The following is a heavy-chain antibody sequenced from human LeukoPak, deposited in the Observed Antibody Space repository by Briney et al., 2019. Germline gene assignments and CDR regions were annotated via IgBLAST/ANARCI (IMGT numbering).Heavy chain of an antibody. CDR1: GFTFSSYA. CDR3: AKGEDSSSWSGFDY. D-gene: IGHD6-13*01. J-gene: IGHJ4*02. Sequence: GGSLRLSCAASGFTFSSYAMSWVRQAPGKGLEWVSAISGSGGNTYYADSVEGRFTISRDNSKNTLYLQMNSLRAEDTAVYYCAKGEDSSSWSGFDYWGQGTLVTVSS. CDR2: ISGSGGNT. V-gene: IGHV3-23*01.